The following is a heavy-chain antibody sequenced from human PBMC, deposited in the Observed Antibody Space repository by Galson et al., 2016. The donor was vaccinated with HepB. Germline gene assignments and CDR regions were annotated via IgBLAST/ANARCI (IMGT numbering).Heavy chain of an antibody. CDR1: GASISSSNW. J-gene: IGHJ4*02. CDR3: ARDGGLTIVRGVPDY. V-gene: IGHV4-4*02. D-gene: IGHD3-10*01. CDR2: IYHTGST. Sequence: SETLSLTCAVSGASISSSNWWTWVRQPPGKGLEWIGEIYHTGSTNYNPSLKSRVTMSLDKSKNQFSLKLSSVTAADTAMYYCARDGGLTIVRGVPDYWGQGTLVTVSS.